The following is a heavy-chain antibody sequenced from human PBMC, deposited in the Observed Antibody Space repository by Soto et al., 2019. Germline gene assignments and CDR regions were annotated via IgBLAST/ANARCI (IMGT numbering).Heavy chain of an antibody. CDR2: IYYSGST. CDR1: GGSISSSSYY. V-gene: IGHV4-39*01. J-gene: IGHJ1*01. D-gene: IGHD2-21*02. Sequence: SETLSLTCTVSGGSISSSSYYWGWIRQPPGKGLEWIGSIYYSGSTYYNPSLKSRVTISVDTSKNQFSLKLSSVTAADTAVYYCARHTGDCGGDCHIQHWGQGTLVTVSS. CDR3: ARHTGDCGGDCHIQH.